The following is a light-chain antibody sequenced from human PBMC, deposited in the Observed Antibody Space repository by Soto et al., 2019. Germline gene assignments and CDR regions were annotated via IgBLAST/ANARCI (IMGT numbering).Light chain of an antibody. Sequence: QAVVTQEPSLTVSPGGTVTLTCGSSTGAVTSGHYPYWFQQKPGQAPRTLIYDTSNKHSWTPARFSGSLLGGKAALTLSGAQPEDEAEYYYLVSYGGGHVGFGGGTKLTVL. CDR3: LVSYGGGHVG. V-gene: IGLV7-46*01. CDR2: DTS. J-gene: IGLJ2*01. CDR1: TGAVTSGHY.